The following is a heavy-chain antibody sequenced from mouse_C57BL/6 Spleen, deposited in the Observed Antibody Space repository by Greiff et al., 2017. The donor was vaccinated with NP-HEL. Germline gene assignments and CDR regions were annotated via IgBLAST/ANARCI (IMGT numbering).Heavy chain of an antibody. Sequence: VQLQQSGPELVKPGASVKISCKASGYAFSSSWMNWVKQRPGKGLEWIGRIYPGDGDTNYNGKFKGKATLTADKSSSTAYMQLSSLSSEDSAVYFCARGGSPTWFAYWGQGTLVTVSA. D-gene: IGHD1-1*01. CDR1: GYAFSSSW. V-gene: IGHV1-82*01. J-gene: IGHJ3*01. CDR3: ARGGSPTWFAY. CDR2: IYPGDGDT.